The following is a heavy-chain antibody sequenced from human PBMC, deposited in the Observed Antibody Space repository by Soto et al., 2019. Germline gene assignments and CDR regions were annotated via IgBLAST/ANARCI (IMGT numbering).Heavy chain of an antibody. CDR2: INHSGST. D-gene: IGHD2-15*01. Sequence: SETLSLTCAVYGGSFSGYYWSWIRQPPGKGLEWIGEINHSGSTNYNPSLKSRVTISVDTSKNQFSLKLSSVTAADTAVYYCARVLSSGGSCYSCNAPDYYYYYGMDVWGQGTTVTVSS. V-gene: IGHV4-34*01. J-gene: IGHJ6*02. CDR3: ARVLSSGGSCYSCNAPDYYYYYGMDV. CDR1: GGSFSGYY.